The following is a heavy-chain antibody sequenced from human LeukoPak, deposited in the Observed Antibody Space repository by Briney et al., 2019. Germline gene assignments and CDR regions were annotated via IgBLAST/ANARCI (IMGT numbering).Heavy chain of an antibody. CDR1: GCTFSNYG. Sequence: GGPLRLSCAASGCTFSNYGMHWVRQAPGKGLEWVAVISFDGSNKYYADSVKGRFTISRDNSKNTLYLQMNSLRAEDTAVYYCAKVSTPWQPPYPDYFDYWGQGTLVTVSS. V-gene: IGHV3-30*18. J-gene: IGHJ4*02. CDR2: ISFDGSNK. D-gene: IGHD5-12*01. CDR3: AKVSTPWQPPYPDYFDY.